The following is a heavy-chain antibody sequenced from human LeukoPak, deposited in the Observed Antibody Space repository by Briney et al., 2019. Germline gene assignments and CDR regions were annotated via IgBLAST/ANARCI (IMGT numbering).Heavy chain of an antibody. D-gene: IGHD6-19*01. CDR3: ARQRYSSGRYYFDY. J-gene: IGHJ4*02. CDR1: GGSISSYY. Sequence: PSETLSLTCTVSGGSISSYYWSWIRQPPGKGLEWIGYIYYSGSTNYNPSLKSRVTISVDTSKNQFSLKLSSVTAADTAVYYCARQRYSSGRYYFDYWGQGTLVTVSS. CDR2: IYYSGST. V-gene: IGHV4-59*08.